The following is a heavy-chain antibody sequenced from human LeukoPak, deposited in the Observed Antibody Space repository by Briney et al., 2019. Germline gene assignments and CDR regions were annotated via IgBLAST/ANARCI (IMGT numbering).Heavy chain of an antibody. J-gene: IGHJ3*02. V-gene: IGHV4-59*01. Sequence: SETLSLTCTVSGGSISSYYWSWIRQPPGKGLEWIGYIYYSGSTNYNPSLKSRVTISVDTSKNQFSLKLSSVTAADTAVYYCARADHARRGAFDIWGQGTMVTVSS. CDR2: IYYSGST. D-gene: IGHD1-1*01. CDR3: ARADHARRGAFDI. CDR1: GGSISSYY.